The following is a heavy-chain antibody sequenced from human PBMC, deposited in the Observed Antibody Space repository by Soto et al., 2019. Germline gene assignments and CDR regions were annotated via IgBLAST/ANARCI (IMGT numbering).Heavy chain of an antibody. Sequence: ASVKVSCKASGYTFIDYYMHWVRQAPGQGFEWLGRISPKSGATNSAQKFQGRVTMTWDTSLNTAYMELSSLISEDTAVYYCARPPGYISDWYYFDLWGQGTLVTVSS. D-gene: IGHD3-9*01. CDR2: ISPKSGAT. CDR3: ARPPGYISDWYYFDL. V-gene: IGHV1-2*02. J-gene: IGHJ4*02. CDR1: GYTFIDYY.